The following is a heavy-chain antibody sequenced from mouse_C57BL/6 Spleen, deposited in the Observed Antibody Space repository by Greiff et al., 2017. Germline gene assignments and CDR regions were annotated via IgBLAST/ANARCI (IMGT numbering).Heavy chain of an antibody. CDR3: ASYYDYDKGIDYYAMDY. D-gene: IGHD2-4*01. J-gene: IGHJ4*01. V-gene: IGHV1-55*01. Sequence: QVQLQQPGAELVKPGASVKMSCKASGYTFTSYWITWVKQRPGQGLEWIGDIYPGSGSTNYNEKFKSKATLTVDTSSSTAYMQLSSLTSEYSAVYYCASYYDYDKGIDYYAMDYWGQGTSVTVSS. CDR1: GYTFTSYW. CDR2: IYPGSGST.